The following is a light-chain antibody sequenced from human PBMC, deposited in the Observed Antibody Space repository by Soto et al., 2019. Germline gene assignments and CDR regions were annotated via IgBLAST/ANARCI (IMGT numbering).Light chain of an antibody. CDR3: QQYNSYMT. Sequence: DIQMTQSPSTLSASVGDRVTITCRASQSISNWLAWYQQKPGKAPKLLIYDDSILESGVPSRFSGSGSGTEFTLTIRSLQPDDFANYYGQQYNSYMTLDHGNKVEIK. J-gene: IGKJ1*01. V-gene: IGKV1-5*01. CDR2: DDS. CDR1: QSISNW.